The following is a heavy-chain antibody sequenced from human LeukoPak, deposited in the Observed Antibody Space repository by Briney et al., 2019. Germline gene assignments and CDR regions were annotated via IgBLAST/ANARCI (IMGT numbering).Heavy chain of an antibody. CDR2: IYHSGST. D-gene: IGHD3-10*01. Sequence: SETLSLTCAVSGGSISSSNWWSWVRQPPGKGLEWIGEIYHSGSTNYNPSLKSRVTISVDKSKNQFSLKLSSVTAADTAVYYCARVRSLGSGSYNIYFDYWGQGTLVTVSS. CDR1: GGSISSSNW. V-gene: IGHV4-4*02. CDR3: ARVRSLGSGSYNIYFDY. J-gene: IGHJ4*02.